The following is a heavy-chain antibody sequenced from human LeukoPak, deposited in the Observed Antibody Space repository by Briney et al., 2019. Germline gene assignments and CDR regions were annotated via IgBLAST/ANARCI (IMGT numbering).Heavy chain of an antibody. V-gene: IGHV3-21*01. CDR2: ISSSSSYI. CDR3: ARPDGVPAASVYYMVV. J-gene: IGHJ6*03. D-gene: IGHD2-2*01. Sequence: GGSLRLSCAASGFTFSSYSMNWVRQAPGKGLEWVSSISSSSSYIYYADSVKGRFTISRDNAKNSLYLQMNSLRAEDTAVYYCARPDGVPAASVYYMVVWGKGTTVTVSS. CDR1: GFTFSSYS.